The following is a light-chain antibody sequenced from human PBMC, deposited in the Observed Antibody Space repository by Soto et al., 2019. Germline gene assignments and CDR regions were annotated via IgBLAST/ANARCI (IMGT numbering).Light chain of an antibody. V-gene: IGKV3-15*01. Sequence: EIVMTQSPATLSVSPGERATLSCRASQSVSSNLAWYQQKPGQAPRLLIYGASTRATGIPARFGGSGSGTEFTLTISSLQSEDFAVYYCQQYNNRPPWTFGQGTKVDIK. CDR3: QQYNNRPPWT. CDR2: GAS. J-gene: IGKJ1*01. CDR1: QSVSSN.